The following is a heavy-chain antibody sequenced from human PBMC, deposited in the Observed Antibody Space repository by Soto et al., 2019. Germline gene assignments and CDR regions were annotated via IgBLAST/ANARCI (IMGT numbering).Heavy chain of an antibody. CDR1: GGSFSGYY. D-gene: IGHD6-13*01. CDR2: INHSGST. CDR3: ARDNSSSWYMWFDP. Sequence: SETLSLTCAVYGGSFSGYYWSWIRQPPGKGLEWIGEINHSGSTNYNPSLKSRVTISVDTSKNQFSLKLSSVTAADTAVYYCARDNSSSWYMWFDPWGQGTLVTVS. J-gene: IGHJ5*02. V-gene: IGHV4-34*01.